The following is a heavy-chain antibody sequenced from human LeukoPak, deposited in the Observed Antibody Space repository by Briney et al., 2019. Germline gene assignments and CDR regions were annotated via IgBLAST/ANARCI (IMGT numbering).Heavy chain of an antibody. D-gene: IGHD4-23*01. J-gene: IGHJ4*02. V-gene: IGHV3-30*04. CDR2: ISYDGSNK. CDR3: ARGSAVRWSHPSYFDY. CDR1: GFTFSNYA. Sequence: AGGSLRLSCAASGFTFSNYAMHWVRQAPGKGLEWVAVISYDGSNKYYADSVKGRFTISRDNSQNTLYLQMNSLIPDDTAVYYRARGSAVRWSHPSYFDYWGRGTLVTVSS.